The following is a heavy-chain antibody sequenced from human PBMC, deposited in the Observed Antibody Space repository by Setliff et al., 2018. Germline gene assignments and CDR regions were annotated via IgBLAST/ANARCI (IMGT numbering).Heavy chain of an antibody. CDR1: GFTFDDYA. CDR3: AKDKNGYYDSSGYLFDY. CDR2: ISWDGGST. J-gene: IGHJ4*02. Sequence: GVLRLSCAASGFTFDDYAMHWVRQAPGKGLEWVSLISWDGGSTYYADSVKGRFTISRDNSKNSLYLQMNSLRTEDTALYYCAKDKNGYYDSSGYLFDYWGQGTLVTVSS. V-gene: IGHV3-43D*04. D-gene: IGHD3-22*01.